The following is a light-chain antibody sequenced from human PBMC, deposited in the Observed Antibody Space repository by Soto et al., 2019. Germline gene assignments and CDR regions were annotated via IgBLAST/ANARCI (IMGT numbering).Light chain of an antibody. CDR2: TAS. V-gene: IGKV1-27*01. Sequence: DIQMTQSPSSLAASLGDTVTITCRASQGINNYLAWYQQKPGKPPVLLIYTASTLKPGVPSRFSGSGAGTEFTLTISSLQPEDFATYYCQKYDSDPRTFGQGTKVDIK. J-gene: IGKJ1*01. CDR3: QKYDSDPRT. CDR1: QGINNY.